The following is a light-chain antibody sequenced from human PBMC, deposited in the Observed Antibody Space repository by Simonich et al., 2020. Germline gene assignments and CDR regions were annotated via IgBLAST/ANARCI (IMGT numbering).Light chain of an antibody. V-gene: IGKV4-1*01. CDR1: QRVLNSSNNKNY. CDR3: QQRSNWIT. J-gene: IGKJ5*01. CDR2: WAS. Sequence: DIVMTQSPDSLDVSLGERATINCKSSQRVLNSSNNKNYLAWYQQKPGQPPKLLIYWASTRESVVPNRCSGSGSGTDFPSTSSSLEPEDFAVYYCQQRSNWITFGQGTRLEIK.